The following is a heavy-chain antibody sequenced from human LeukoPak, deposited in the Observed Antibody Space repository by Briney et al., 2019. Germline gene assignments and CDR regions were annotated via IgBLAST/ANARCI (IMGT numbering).Heavy chain of an antibody. CDR2: ISYDGSNK. J-gene: IGHJ5*02. Sequence: GGALRLSCAASGFTFSSYAMHWVRQAPGKGLEWVAVISYDGSNKYYADSVKGRFTISRDNSKNTLYLQMNSLRAEDTAVYYCASLEIVVMVAVPFESNWFDPWGQGTLVTVSS. CDR3: ASLEIVVMVAVPFESNWFDP. V-gene: IGHV3-30-3*01. CDR1: GFTFSSYA. D-gene: IGHD2-15*01.